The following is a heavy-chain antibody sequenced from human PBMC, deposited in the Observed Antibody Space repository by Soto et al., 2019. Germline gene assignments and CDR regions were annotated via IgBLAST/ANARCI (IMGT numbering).Heavy chain of an antibody. V-gene: IGHV3-30*04. CDR1: GFSFNSYS. Sequence: QVQLVESGGGIVQPGKSLRLSCAASGFSFNSYSMHWVRQAPGKGLEWLALISFNGLNQHYEDSVVGRFTISRDTSKNTAFLVMNSLRPEDTGVYYCARGMDVVSYLGQWGQGTLVTVSS. CDR2: ISFNGLNQ. D-gene: IGHD2-2*03. J-gene: IGHJ1*01. CDR3: ARGMDVVSYLGQ.